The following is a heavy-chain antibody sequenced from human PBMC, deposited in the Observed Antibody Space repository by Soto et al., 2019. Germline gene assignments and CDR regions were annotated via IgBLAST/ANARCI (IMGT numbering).Heavy chain of an antibody. Sequence: GGSLRLSCAASGFTFSSYWMHWVRQAPGKGLVWVSRINSDGGSTSYADSVKGRFTISRDNSKNTLYLQMSSLRAEDTAVYYCVKTLQYSYGLPHWGQGTLVTVSS. J-gene: IGHJ4*02. D-gene: IGHD5-18*01. CDR2: INSDGGST. CDR3: VKTLQYSYGLPH. CDR1: GFTFSSYW. V-gene: IGHV3-74*01.